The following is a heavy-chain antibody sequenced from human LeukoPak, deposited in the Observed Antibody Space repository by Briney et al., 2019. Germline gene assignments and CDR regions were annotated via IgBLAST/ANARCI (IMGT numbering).Heavy chain of an antibody. CDR2: IHTSGST. CDR1: GGSISSYY. Sequence: ILSETLSLTCSVSGGSISSYYCNWIRQPAGKGLEWIGRIHTSGSTNYNPSLKSRVTMSVDTSKNQFSLKLSSVTAADTAVYYCARDDEYSSQFDPWGQGTLVTVSS. V-gene: IGHV4-4*07. CDR3: ARDDEYSSQFDP. J-gene: IGHJ5*02. D-gene: IGHD5-18*01.